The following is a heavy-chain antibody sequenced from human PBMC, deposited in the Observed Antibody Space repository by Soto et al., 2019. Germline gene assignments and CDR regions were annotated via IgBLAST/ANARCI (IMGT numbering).Heavy chain of an antibody. J-gene: IGHJ4*02. CDR3: ARHTPAISISDH. CDR1: GGSISSSSYY. Sequence: QLQLQESGPGLVKPSETLSLTCTVSGGSISSSSYYWDWIRQPPGKGLEWIGSIYYSGSTYYNPSLKSRVTISVDTSKNQCSLQLSSVTAADTAVYYCARHTPAISISDHWGKGTLVTVSS. V-gene: IGHV4-39*01. D-gene: IGHD2-15*01. CDR2: IYYSGST.